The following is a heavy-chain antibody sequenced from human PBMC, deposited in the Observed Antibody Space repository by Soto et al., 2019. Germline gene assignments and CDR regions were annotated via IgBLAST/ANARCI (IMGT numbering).Heavy chain of an antibody. J-gene: IGHJ4*02. D-gene: IGHD3-22*01. CDR2: IIPIFGTA. CDR1: GGTFSSYA. CDR3: ASARAVIDYYDSSGAPYYFDY. Sequence: QVQLVQSGAEVKKPGSSVKVSCKASGGTFSSYAISWVRQAPGQGLEWMGGIIPIFGTANYAQKFQGRVTITADEPTSTAYMELSSLRSDDTALYYCASARAVIDYYDSSGAPYYFDYWGQGTLVTVSS. V-gene: IGHV1-69*01.